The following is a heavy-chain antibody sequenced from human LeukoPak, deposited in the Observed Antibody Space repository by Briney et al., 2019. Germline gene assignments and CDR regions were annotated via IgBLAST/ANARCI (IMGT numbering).Heavy chain of an antibody. D-gene: IGHD1-7*01. J-gene: IGHJ6*03. V-gene: IGHV1-2*02. CDR2: INPNSGGT. CDR3: ANTRYNWNYGARNYYYYMDV. CDR1: GYTFTRYY. Sequence: GASVKVSCKASGYTFTRYYVNWVRQAPGQGLEWMGWINPNSGGTNYAQKFQGRVTMTRDTSITTAYMELSSLRSEDTAVYYCANTRYNWNYGARNYYYYMDVWGKGTTVTVSS.